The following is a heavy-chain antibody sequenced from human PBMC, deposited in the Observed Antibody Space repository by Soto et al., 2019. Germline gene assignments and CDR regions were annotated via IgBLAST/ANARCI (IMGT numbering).Heavy chain of an antibody. CDR2: IKSGGSFT. Sequence: EANLEESGGGLIEPGGSLRLSCAASGFSFSAFEMNWVHQAPGKGPEWVAHIKSGGSFTLYAASVKGRFTISRDDADNSLYLQMNRLRAEDTALYYCTKEKSVMNSGYDAFDLWGRGTMVTVSS. CDR1: GFSFSAFE. D-gene: IGHD5-12*01. CDR3: TKEKSVMNSGYDAFDL. V-gene: IGHV3-48*03. J-gene: IGHJ3*01.